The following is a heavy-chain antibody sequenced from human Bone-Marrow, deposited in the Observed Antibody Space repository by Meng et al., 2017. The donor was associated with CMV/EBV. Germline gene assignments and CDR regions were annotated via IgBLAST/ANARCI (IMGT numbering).Heavy chain of an antibody. CDR2: ITPSGGTT. CDR3: ARDENYCTNAICPPADY. V-gene: IGHV1-46*01. D-gene: IGHD2-8*01. Sequence: ASVKVSCKASGYCFTRYHMHWVLQAPGQGPEWVGIITPSGGTTNYAQKFQGRVTMTRDTSTSTVYMELSGLRSEDTTVYYCARDENYCTNAICPPADYWGQGTLVTVAS. J-gene: IGHJ4*02. CDR1: GYCFTRYH.